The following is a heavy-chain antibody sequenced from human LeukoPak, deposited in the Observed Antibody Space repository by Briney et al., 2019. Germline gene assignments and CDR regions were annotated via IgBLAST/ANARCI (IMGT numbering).Heavy chain of an antibody. J-gene: IGHJ5*02. CDR1: GGSISSGGYS. Sequence: SETLSLTCAVSGGSISSGGYSWSWIRQPPGKGLEWIGYIYHSGSTYYNPSLKSRVTISVGRSKNQFSLKLSSVTAADTAVYYCARAALYDSNWFDPWGQGTLVTVSS. D-gene: IGHD2-8*01. CDR2: IYHSGST. CDR3: ARAALYDSNWFDP. V-gene: IGHV4-30-2*01.